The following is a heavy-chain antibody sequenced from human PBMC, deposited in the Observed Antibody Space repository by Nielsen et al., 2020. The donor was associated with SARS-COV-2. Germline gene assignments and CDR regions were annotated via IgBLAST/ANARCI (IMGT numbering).Heavy chain of an antibody. CDR3: AKDGVVRGDALDL. V-gene: IGHV3-23*01. CDR1: GFTFNIYA. D-gene: IGHD3-10*01. CDR2: VSASGGST. Sequence: GGSLRLSCIASGFTFNIYAMAWVRRAPGGGLQWVTGVSASGGSTYYTDSVKGRFSISRDNSKNTLFLQMHSLRVEDTALYYCAKDGVVRGDALDLWGQGTMVTVSS. J-gene: IGHJ3*01.